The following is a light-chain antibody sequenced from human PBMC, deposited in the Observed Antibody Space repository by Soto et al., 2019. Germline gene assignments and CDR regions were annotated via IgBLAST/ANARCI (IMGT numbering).Light chain of an antibody. Sequence: EIVLTQSPGTLSLSPGERATLSCRASQSVGSNYLAWYQQKPGQAPRLLIYGASSRATGIPDRFSGSGSGTDFTLTFSRLEPEDFAVYYCQQYGSSPTFGQGTKLEIK. CDR2: GAS. CDR3: QQYGSSPT. V-gene: IGKV3-20*01. CDR1: QSVGSNY. J-gene: IGKJ2*01.